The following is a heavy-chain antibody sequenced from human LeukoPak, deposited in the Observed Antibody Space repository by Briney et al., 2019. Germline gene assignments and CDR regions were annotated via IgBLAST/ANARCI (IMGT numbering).Heavy chain of an antibody. CDR3: ARDNDSSGYFDY. V-gene: IGHV1-69*13. D-gene: IGHD3-22*01. J-gene: IGHJ4*02. Sequence: ASVKVSCKASGGTFSSYALSGVRQAPGQGLEGMGGITPIFCTAHYAQKFQGRITVTAGESTSPPYMELSTLRSRDTAADYCARDNDSSGYFDYWGQGTMVTVSS. CDR2: ITPIFCTA. CDR1: GGTFSSYA.